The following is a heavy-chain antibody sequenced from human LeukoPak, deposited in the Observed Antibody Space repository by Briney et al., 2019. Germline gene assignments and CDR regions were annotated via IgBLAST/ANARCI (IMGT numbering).Heavy chain of an antibody. CDR1: GFTFSNYA. CDR2: ISSNGGST. V-gene: IGHV3-64*04. Sequence: GGSLRLSCSASGFTFSNYAMYWVRQAPGKGLEYISAISSNGGSTYYADSVKGRFTISRDNAKNSLYLQMNSLRVEDTAVYYCARAWSYSTGWYNYWGQGTLVTVSS. J-gene: IGHJ4*02. CDR3: ARAWSYSTGWYNY. D-gene: IGHD6-19*01.